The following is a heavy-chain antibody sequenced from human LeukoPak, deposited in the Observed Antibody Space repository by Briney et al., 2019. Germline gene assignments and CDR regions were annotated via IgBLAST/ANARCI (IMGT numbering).Heavy chain of an antibody. V-gene: IGHV4-38-2*01. CDR1: GYSISSGYY. CDR2: IYHTGST. D-gene: IGHD2-15*01. J-gene: IGHJ3*02. Sequence: PSETLSLTCAVSGYSISSGYYWGWIRQPPGKGLEWIGSIYHTGSTYYNPSLKSRVTISVDTSKNQFSLRLSSVTAADTAVYYCARAHCGTGSCYPGVKAFDIWGQGTMVAVSS. CDR3: ARAHCGTGSCYPGVKAFDI.